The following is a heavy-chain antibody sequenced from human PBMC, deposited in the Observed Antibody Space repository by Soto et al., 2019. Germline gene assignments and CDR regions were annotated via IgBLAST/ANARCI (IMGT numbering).Heavy chain of an antibody. J-gene: IGHJ4*02. CDR1: GFTFSKYG. CDR3: AGPAAFGSSGYYFD. Sequence: QSGGSLRLSCAASGFTFSKYGMHWVRQAPGKGLEWVALIWNDGIRKVYVDSVKGRFTISRDNSKNTLYLQMNSLRAEDTAVYYCAGPAAFGSSGYYFDWGQGTLVTVSS. CDR2: IWNDGIRK. D-gene: IGHD3-22*01. V-gene: IGHV3-30*02.